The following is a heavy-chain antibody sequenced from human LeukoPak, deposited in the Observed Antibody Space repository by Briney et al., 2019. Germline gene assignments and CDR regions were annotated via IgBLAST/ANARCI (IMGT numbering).Heavy chain of an antibody. J-gene: IGHJ4*02. CDR1: GFPFNSHH. Sequence: TGGSLRLSCAASGFPFNSHHINWVRQAPGKGLEWVSYISSSSSAIYYADSVKGRFTMSRDDAKNSLYLHMNSLRDEDTAVYYCARDRPNWGIDCWGQGTLVTVSS. CDR3: ARDRPNWGIDC. D-gene: IGHD7-27*01. V-gene: IGHV3-48*02. CDR2: ISSSSSAI.